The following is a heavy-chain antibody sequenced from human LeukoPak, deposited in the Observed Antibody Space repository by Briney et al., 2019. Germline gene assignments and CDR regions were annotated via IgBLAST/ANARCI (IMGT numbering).Heavy chain of an antibody. CDR1: GYTFTSYD. CDR2: MNPNSGNT. Sequence: ASVKVSCKASGYTFTSYDINWVRQATGQGLEWMGWMNPNSGNTGYAQKFQGRVTMTRNTSISTAYMELSSLRSEDTAVYYCARGRQANWGFLSFKTPFDYWGQGTLVTVSS. V-gene: IGHV1-8*01. J-gene: IGHJ4*02. CDR3: ARGRQANWGFLSFKTPFDY. D-gene: IGHD7-27*01.